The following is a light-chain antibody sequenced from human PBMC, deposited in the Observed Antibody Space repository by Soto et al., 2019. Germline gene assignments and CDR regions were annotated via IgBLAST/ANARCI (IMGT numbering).Light chain of an antibody. CDR2: GAS. CDR1: QSVSSSY. V-gene: IGKV3-20*01. CDR3: QQYGSSPTA. Sequence: EIVLTQSPGTLSLSPGERATLSCRASQSVSSSYLAWYQQKPGQAPRLLIYGASSRATGIPDRFSGSGSGTDFTITISRLEPEDFAVYYCQQYGSSPTAFDQGTKLEIK. J-gene: IGKJ2*01.